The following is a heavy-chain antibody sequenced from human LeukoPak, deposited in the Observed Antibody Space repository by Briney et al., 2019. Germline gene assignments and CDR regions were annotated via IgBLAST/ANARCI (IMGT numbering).Heavy chain of an antibody. J-gene: IGHJ5*01. CDR2: IYPGDSAT. CDR3: AGQDQLWAQVSS. Sequence: GESLKISCKGFGYSFTSYCIGWVRQMPGKGLEWMGIIYPGDSATKYSPSFQGLVTLSVDKSIRTAYLQSSTLKASDTAMYYCAGQDQLWAQVSSWGHGNLVTVSS. D-gene: IGHD3-16*01. V-gene: IGHV5-51*01. CDR1: GYSFTSYC.